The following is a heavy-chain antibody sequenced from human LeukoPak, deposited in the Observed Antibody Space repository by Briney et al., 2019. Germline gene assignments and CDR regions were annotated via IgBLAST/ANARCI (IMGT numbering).Heavy chain of an antibody. J-gene: IGHJ4*02. D-gene: IGHD1-26*01. Sequence: GGSLRLSCAAAGFSFKSYSMNWVRQAPGKGLEWVSHISGSGYAIHHPGSVKSRFTISRDNAKNSLYLQMNSLRVEDSAVYYCARLSGTYSRGGDHWGQGTLVTVSS. CDR2: ISGSGYAI. V-gene: IGHV3-48*04. CDR1: GFSFKSYS. CDR3: ARLSGTYSRGGDH.